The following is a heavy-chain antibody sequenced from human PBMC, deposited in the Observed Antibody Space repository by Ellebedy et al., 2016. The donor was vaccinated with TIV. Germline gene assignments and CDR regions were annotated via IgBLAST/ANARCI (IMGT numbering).Heavy chain of an antibody. CDR3: ARDGALNIPNYFDY. Sequence: LSLTCAASGFTFSRYVMHWVRQAPGKGLEWVAVISYDGSNKYSADSVKGRFTISRDNSKNTLYLQMNSLRAEDTAVYYCARDGALNIPNYFDYWGQGTLVTVSS. CDR2: ISYDGSNK. CDR1: GFTFSRYV. J-gene: IGHJ4*02. D-gene: IGHD1/OR15-1a*01. V-gene: IGHV3-30-3*01.